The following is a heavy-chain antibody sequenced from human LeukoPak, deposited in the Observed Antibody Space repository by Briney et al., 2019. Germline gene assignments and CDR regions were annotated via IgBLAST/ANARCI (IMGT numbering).Heavy chain of an antibody. CDR2: INPNSGGT. D-gene: IGHD3-16*01. V-gene: IGHV1-2*02. Sequence: GASVKVSCKASGHTFSGYYMHWVRQAPGQGLEWMGWINPNSGGTNYAQKFQGRVTMTRDTSISTAHMELSRLRSDDTAVYYCARYYDRRYYFDYWGQGTLVTVSS. CDR3: ARYYDRRYYFDY. J-gene: IGHJ4*02. CDR1: GHTFSGYY.